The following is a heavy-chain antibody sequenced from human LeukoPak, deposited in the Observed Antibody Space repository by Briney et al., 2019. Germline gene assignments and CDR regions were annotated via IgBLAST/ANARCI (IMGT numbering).Heavy chain of an antibody. CDR3: ARDRYYYDSSGTRWFDP. V-gene: IGHV4-59*01. J-gene: IGHJ5*02. Sequence: SETLSLTCTVSGVSISSYYSSWIRQPPGKGLEWIGYIYHSGSTNYNPSLKSRVTISVDTSKNQFSLKLRSVTAADTAVYYCARDRYYYDSSGTRWFDPWGQGTLVTVSS. D-gene: IGHD3-22*01. CDR1: GVSISSYY. CDR2: IYHSGST.